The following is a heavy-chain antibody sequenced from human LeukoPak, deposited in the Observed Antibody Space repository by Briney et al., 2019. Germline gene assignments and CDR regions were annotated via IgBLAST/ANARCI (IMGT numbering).Heavy chain of an antibody. Sequence: ASVKVSCKASGYIFTDFYMHWVRQAPGQGLEWMGIINPSGGSTSYAQKFQGRVTMTRDTSTSTVYMELSSLRSEDTAVYYCARVYSSSRVEYGMDVWGQGTTVTVSS. CDR1: GYIFTDFY. J-gene: IGHJ6*02. D-gene: IGHD6-6*01. V-gene: IGHV1-46*01. CDR3: ARVYSSSRVEYGMDV. CDR2: INPSGGST.